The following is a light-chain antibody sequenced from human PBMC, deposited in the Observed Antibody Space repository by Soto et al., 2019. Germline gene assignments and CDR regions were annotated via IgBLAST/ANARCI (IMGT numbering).Light chain of an antibody. Sequence: LTQSPSSLSSSLGDRATLSCRASQDVSSYLTWYQQKPGQAPRLLIYDASNWATGVPARFSGSGSGTDFTLTISSLQPEDIATYYCQQYGNLLTFGGGTRLEIK. CDR1: QDVSSY. V-gene: IGKV3-11*01. J-gene: IGKJ5*01. CDR3: QQYGNLLT. CDR2: DAS.